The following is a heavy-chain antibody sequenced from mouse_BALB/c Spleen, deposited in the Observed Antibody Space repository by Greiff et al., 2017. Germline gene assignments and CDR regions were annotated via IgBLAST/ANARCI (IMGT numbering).Heavy chain of an antibody. D-gene: IGHD1-2*01. CDR3: ARRTTAREFDY. CDR1: GYTFTDYW. CDR2: IDTSDSYT. J-gene: IGHJ2*01. Sequence: VQLQQSGAELVMPGASVKMSCKASGYTFTDYWMHWVKQRPGQGLEWIGAIDTSDSYTSYNQKFKGKATLTVDESSSTAYTQLSSLTSEDSAVYYCARRTTAREFDYWGQGTTLTVSS. V-gene: IGHV1-69*01.